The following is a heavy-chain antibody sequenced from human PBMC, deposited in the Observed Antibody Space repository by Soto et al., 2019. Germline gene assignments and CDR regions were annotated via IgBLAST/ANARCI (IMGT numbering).Heavy chain of an antibody. J-gene: IGHJ2*01. Sequence: QVQLVQSGAEVKKPGASVKVSCKASGYTFTSYGISWVRQAPGQGLEWMGWISAYNGYTNYAQKLQGRVTMTTGTSTXXAYMELRRLRSDDTVVYYCARVWLTAASDDWYFDLWGRGTLVTVSS. CDR1: GYTFTSYG. D-gene: IGHD6-13*01. V-gene: IGHV1-18*01. CDR2: ISAYNGYT. CDR3: ARVWLTAASDDWYFDL.